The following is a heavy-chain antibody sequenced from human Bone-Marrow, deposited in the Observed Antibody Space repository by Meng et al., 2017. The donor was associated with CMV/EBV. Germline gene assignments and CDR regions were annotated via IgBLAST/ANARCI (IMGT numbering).Heavy chain of an antibody. J-gene: IGHJ6*02. Sequence: SVKVSCKASGGTFSSYAISWVRQAPGQGLEWMGGIIPIFGTANYAQKFQGRVTITTDESTSTAHMELSSLRSEDTAVYYCARSGDGYSFGYYGMDVWGQGTTVTVSS. CDR3: ARSGDGYSFGYYGMDV. D-gene: IGHD5-24*01. V-gene: IGHV1-69*05. CDR1: GGTFSSYA. CDR2: IIPIFGTA.